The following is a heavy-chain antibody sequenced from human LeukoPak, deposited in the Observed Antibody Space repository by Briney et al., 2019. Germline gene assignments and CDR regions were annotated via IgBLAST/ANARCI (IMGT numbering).Heavy chain of an antibody. V-gene: IGHV3-48*04. CDR2: ISSSSSTI. Sequence: GGSLRLSCAASGFTFSSYSMNRVRQAPGKGLEWVSYISSSSSTIYYADSVKARFTISRDNAKNSLYLQMNSLRAEDTAVYYCASTPVGGNFYYFDYWSQGTLVTVSS. CDR3: ASTPVGGNFYYFDY. J-gene: IGHJ4*02. CDR1: GFTFSSYS. D-gene: IGHD3-16*01.